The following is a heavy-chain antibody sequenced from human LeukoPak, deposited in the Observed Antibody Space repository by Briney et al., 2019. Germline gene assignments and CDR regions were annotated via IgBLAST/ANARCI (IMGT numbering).Heavy chain of an antibody. J-gene: IGHJ4*02. V-gene: IGHV1-18*01. CDR2: ISTYNGNT. CDR3: ARYYYGSGQYYFDY. D-gene: IGHD3-10*01. CDR1: GYTFTSYG. Sequence: ASVKVSCKASGYTFTSYGISWVRQAPGQGLEWMGWISTYNGNTNYAQKLQGRVTMTRDTSISTAYMELSRLRSDDTAVYYCARYYYGSGQYYFDYWGQGTLVTVSS.